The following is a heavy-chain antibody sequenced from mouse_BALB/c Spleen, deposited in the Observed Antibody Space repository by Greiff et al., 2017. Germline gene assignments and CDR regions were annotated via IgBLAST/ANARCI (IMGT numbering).Heavy chain of an antibody. V-gene: IGHV3-6*02. J-gene: IGHJ3*01. D-gene: IGHD1-1*01. Sequence: EVQLQQSGPGLVKPSQSLSLTCSVTGYSITSGYYWNWIRQFPGNKLEWMGYISYDGSNNYNPSLKNRISITRDTSKNQFFLKLNSVTTEDTATYYCARDGLLTPWFAYWGQGTLVTVSA. CDR1: GYSITSGYY. CDR2: ISYDGSN. CDR3: ARDGLLTPWFAY.